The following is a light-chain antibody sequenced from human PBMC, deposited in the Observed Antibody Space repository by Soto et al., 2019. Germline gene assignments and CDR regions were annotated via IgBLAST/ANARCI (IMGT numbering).Light chain of an antibody. CDR3: SSYTSSRTYV. J-gene: IGLJ1*01. CDR1: SSDVGGYNY. CDR2: DVS. Sequence: QSALTQPASVSGSPGQSITISCTGTSSDVGGYNYVSWYQQHPGKAPKLMIYDVSNRPSGVSNRFSDSKSGNTASLTISGLQAEDEAYYYCSSYTSSRTYVFGTGTKLTVL. V-gene: IGLV2-14*01.